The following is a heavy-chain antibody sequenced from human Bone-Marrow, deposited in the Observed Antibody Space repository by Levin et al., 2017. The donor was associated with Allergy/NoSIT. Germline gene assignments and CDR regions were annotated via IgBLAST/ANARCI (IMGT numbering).Heavy chain of an antibody. CDR1: GFTVSDNY. V-gene: IGHV3-66*01. CDR3: ATATDYDIWTFDY. D-gene: IGHD3-9*01. J-gene: IGHJ4*02. Sequence: GGSLRLSCAASGFTVSDNYMCWVRQAPGKGLQWVSSIYSGGSTYYSDSVRGRVIISRDKSENTVYLQMNSLRAEDTALYYCATATDYDIWTFDYWGQGILVTVSS. CDR2: IYSGGST.